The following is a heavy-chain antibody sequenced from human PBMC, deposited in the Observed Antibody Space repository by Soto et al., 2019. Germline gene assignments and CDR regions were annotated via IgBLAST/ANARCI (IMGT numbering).Heavy chain of an antibody. V-gene: IGHV4-34*01. CDR1: GGSFSDYY. CDR2: INHSGST. Sequence: SETLSLTCAVYGGSFSDYYWTWIRQPPGKGLEWIGEINHSGSTNYNPSLKSRVIISVDTSKNQFSLKLRSVTAADTAMYFCARVYDTTNYFLPYWGQGLLVTVSS. J-gene: IGHJ4*02. CDR3: ARVYDTTNYFLPY. D-gene: IGHD2-8*01.